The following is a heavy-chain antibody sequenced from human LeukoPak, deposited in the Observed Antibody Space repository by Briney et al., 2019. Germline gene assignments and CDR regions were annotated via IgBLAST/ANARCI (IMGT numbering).Heavy chain of an antibody. V-gene: IGHV3-30*03. Sequence: PGRSLRLSCAASGFTFSSYGMHWVRQAPGKGLEWVAVISYDGSDKYFADSVKGRFNISRDTSKNTLYLQMNSLRAEDTAVYYCARDDILTGYYYFDYWGQGTLVTVSS. CDR1: GFTFSSYG. J-gene: IGHJ4*02. D-gene: IGHD3-9*01. CDR3: ARDDILTGYYYFDY. CDR2: ISYDGSDK.